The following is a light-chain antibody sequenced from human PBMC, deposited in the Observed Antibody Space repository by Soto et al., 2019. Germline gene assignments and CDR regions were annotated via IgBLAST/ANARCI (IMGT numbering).Light chain of an antibody. V-gene: IGLV2-14*03. CDR1: SSDVGAYNF. CDR2: NVY. Sequence: QSVLAQPASVSGSPGQSVTISCTGTSSDVGAYNFVSWHQQHPGKAPKLMIYNVYDRPSGISYRFSGSKSGNTASLTISGLQGEDEARYYCSAYTVSRTYVFGTGTKVNVL. J-gene: IGLJ1*01. CDR3: SAYTVSRTYV.